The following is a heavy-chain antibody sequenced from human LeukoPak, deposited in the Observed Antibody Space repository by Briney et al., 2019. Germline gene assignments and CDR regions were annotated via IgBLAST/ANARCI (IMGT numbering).Heavy chain of an antibody. Sequence: GGSLRLSCTASGFTFSSYSMNWVRQAPGKGLEWVSSISGSSSYIYYADSVKGRFTISRDNAKNSLYLQMNSLRAEDTAVYYCAREGADSNSDYWGQGTLVTVSS. CDR1: GFTFSSYS. V-gene: IGHV3-21*01. D-gene: IGHD4-11*01. J-gene: IGHJ4*02. CDR3: AREGADSNSDY. CDR2: ISGSSSYI.